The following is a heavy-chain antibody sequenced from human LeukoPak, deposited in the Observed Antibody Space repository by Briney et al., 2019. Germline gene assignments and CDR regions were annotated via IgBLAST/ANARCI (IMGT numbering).Heavy chain of an antibody. CDR1: GFTVSSNS. CDR2: IYSDNT. J-gene: IGHJ4*02. V-gene: IGHV3-53*01. Sequence: PGGSLRLSCTVSGFTVSSNSMSWVRQAPGKGLEWVSFIYSDNTHYSDSVKGRFTISRDNSKNTLYLQMNSLRAEDTAVYYCARSGAVKGDYWGQGTLVTVSS. D-gene: IGHD4-17*01. CDR3: ARSGAVKGDY.